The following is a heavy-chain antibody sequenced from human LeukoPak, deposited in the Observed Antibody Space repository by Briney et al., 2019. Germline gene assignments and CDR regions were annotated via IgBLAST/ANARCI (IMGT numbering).Heavy chain of an antibody. CDR2: INHSGST. CDR3: ARGEYSYGYVYFQH. CDR1: GGSFSGYY. J-gene: IGHJ1*01. D-gene: IGHD5-18*01. V-gene: IGHV4-34*01. Sequence: SETLSLTCAVYGGSFSGYYWSWIRQPPGKGLEWIGEINHSGSTNYNPSLKSRVTISVDTSKNQFSLKLSSVTAADTAVYYCARGEYSYGYVYFQHWGQGTLVTVSS.